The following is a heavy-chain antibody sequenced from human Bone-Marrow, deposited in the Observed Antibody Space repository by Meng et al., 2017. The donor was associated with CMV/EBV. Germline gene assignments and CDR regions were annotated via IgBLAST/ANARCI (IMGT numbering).Heavy chain of an antibody. CDR1: GYTFTGYY. J-gene: IGHJ6*02. CDR3: ARERGYCSSINCFKEGMDV. Sequence: ASVKVSCKASGYTFTGYYMHWVRQAPGQGLEWMGWINPNSGGTNYAQKFQGRVTMTRDTSISTAYMELSRLRSDDTAVYYCARERGYCSSINCFKEGMDVWGQGSTVTVSS. D-gene: IGHD2-2*01. CDR2: INPNSGGT. V-gene: IGHV1-2*02.